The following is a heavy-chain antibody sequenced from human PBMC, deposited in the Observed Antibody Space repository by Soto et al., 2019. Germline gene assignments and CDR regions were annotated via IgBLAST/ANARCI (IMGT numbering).Heavy chain of an antibody. CDR1: GYSFTNND. Sequence: ASVKVSCKASGYSFTNNDVSWVRQGTGQGVEWMGWMNPGSGDTGYAQKFQGRVTLTRGISIATTCMEFSSLRSDDTAIYYCARMETFGSLNWFDPWGQGTLVTVSS. V-gene: IGHV1-8*01. CDR2: MNPGSGDT. J-gene: IGHJ5*02. CDR3: ARMETFGSLNWFDP. D-gene: IGHD3-16*01.